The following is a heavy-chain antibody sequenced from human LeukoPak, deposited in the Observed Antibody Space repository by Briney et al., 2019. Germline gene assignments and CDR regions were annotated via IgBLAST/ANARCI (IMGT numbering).Heavy chain of an antibody. D-gene: IGHD3-9*01. Sequence: GGSLRLSCVASGFSFSGYWMTWVRQAPGKGLEWVANINHDGSEKYYLDSVKGRFTISRDNAKNSLYLQMNSLRAEDTAVYYCAREGILTGYSDNYYMDVWGKGTTVTISS. CDR3: AREGILTGYSDNYYMDV. CDR1: GFSFSGYW. V-gene: IGHV3-7*03. J-gene: IGHJ6*03. CDR2: INHDGSEK.